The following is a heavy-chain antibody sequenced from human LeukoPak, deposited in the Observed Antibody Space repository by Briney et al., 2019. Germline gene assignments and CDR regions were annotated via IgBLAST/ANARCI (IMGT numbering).Heavy chain of an antibody. CDR3: ASSAAGIYGY. Sequence: GGSLRLSCAASGFTFSSYEMNWVRQAPGKGLEWVSYISSSGSTIYYADSVKGRFTISRDNAKNSPYLQMTSLRAEDTAVYYCASSAAGIYGYWGQGTLVTVSS. V-gene: IGHV3-48*03. CDR2: ISSSGSTI. CDR1: GFTFSSYE. J-gene: IGHJ4*02. D-gene: IGHD6-13*01.